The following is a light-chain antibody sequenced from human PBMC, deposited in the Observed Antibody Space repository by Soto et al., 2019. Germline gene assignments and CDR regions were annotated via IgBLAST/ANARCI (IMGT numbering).Light chain of an antibody. V-gene: IGLV3-21*02. Sequence: SSVLIQPPSVSVAPGQTARINCGGNNIGSKSVHWYRQRPGQARVTVVHDVSDRPSRIPERLSDSKSGNTATLTITRVEARDEADYYCHFWYSTGDHSGVVFGGGTKLTVL. CDR1: NIGSKS. J-gene: IGLJ2*01. CDR3: HFWYSTGDHSGVV. CDR2: DVS.